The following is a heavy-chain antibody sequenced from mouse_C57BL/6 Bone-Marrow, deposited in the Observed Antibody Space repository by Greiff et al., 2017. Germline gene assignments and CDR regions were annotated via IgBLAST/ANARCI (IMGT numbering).Heavy chain of an antibody. CDR2: IYPRSGNT. V-gene: IGHV1-81*01. D-gene: IGHD3-1*01. J-gene: IGHJ2*01. CDR3: ASNSLGFDD. CDR1: GYTFTSYG. Sequence: QVQLQQPGAELVKPGASVKMSCKASGYTFTSYGISWVKQRTGQGLEWIGEIYPRSGNTYYNEKFKGKATLTADKSSSTAYMELRSLTSEDSAVYFGASNSLGFDDWGQGTTLTVSS.